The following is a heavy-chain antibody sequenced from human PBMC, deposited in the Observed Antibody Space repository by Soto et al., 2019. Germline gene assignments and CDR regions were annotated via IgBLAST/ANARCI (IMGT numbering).Heavy chain of an antibody. J-gene: IGHJ3*02. CDR3: ATGITMIVVVTSRDAFDI. CDR1: GYTLTELS. V-gene: IGHV1-24*01. Sequence: ASVKVSCKVSGYTLTELSMHWVRQAPGKGLEWMGGFDPEDGETIYAQKFQGRVTMTEDTSTDTAYMELSSLRSEDTAVYYCATGITMIVVVTSRDAFDIWCQGTMVTVSS. D-gene: IGHD3-22*01. CDR2: FDPEDGET.